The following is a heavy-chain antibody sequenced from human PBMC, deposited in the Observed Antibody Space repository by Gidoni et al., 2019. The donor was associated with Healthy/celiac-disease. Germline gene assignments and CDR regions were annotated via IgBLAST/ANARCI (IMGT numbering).Heavy chain of an antibody. CDR2: ISSSSSYI. J-gene: IGHJ4*02. Sequence: EVQLVESGGGLVKPGGSLRLSCAASGFTFSSYSMNWVRQAPGKGLEWVSAISSSSSYIYYADSVKGRFTISRDNAKNSLYLQMNSLRAEDTAVYYCAPQGIAAAGRGYWGQGTLVTVSS. V-gene: IGHV3-21*01. CDR1: GFTFSSYS. D-gene: IGHD6-13*01. CDR3: APQGIAAAGRGY.